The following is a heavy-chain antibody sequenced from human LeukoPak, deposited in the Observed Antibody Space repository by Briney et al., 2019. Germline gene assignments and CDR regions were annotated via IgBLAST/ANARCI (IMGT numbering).Heavy chain of an antibody. CDR1: GYTLTGYY. D-gene: IGHD6-6*01. J-gene: IGHJ4*02. CDR2: IKPNSGGA. CDR3: ARDLDRASLYSSSYSIDY. V-gene: IGHV1-2*02. Sequence: ASVKVSCNASGYTLTGYYMHWVRHPPAQGLEWMGWIKPNSGGANYAQKFKGRVPMTRAPSIRKGYMELSRLRSDDRAVYYCARDLDRASLYSSSYSIDYWGQGTLVTVSS.